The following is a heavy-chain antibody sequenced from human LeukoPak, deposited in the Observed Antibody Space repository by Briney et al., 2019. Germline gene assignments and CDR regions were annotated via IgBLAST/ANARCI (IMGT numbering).Heavy chain of an antibody. V-gene: IGHV1-8*01. D-gene: IGHD6-6*01. CDR2: MNPNSGNT. J-gene: IGHJ4*02. CDR3: ARGQYSSSSVDY. Sequence: ASVKVSCTASGYTFTSYDINWVRHATGQGLEWMGWMNPNSGNTGYAQKFQGRVTMTRNTPISTAYMELSSLRSEDTAVYYCARGQYSSSSVDYWGQGTLVTVSS. CDR1: GYTFTSYD.